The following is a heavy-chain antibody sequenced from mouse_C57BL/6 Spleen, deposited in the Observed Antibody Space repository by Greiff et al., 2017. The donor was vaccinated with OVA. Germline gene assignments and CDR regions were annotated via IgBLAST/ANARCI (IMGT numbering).Heavy chain of an antibody. CDR1: GYTFTSYW. CDR3: ARWVATEYFDV. V-gene: IGHV1-72*01. J-gene: IGHJ1*03. D-gene: IGHD1-1*02. CDR2: IDPNSGGT. Sequence: QVQLKQPGAELVKPGASVKLSCKASGYTFTSYWMHWVKQRPGRGLEWIGRIDPNSGGTKYNEKFKSKATLTVDKPSSTAYMQLSSLTSEDSAVYYCARWVATEYFDVWGTGTTVTVSS.